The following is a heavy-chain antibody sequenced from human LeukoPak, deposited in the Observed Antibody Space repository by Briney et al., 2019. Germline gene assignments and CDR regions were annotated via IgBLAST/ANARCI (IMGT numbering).Heavy chain of an antibody. CDR2: ISGSGGST. J-gene: IGHJ4*02. D-gene: IGHD1-1*01. Sequence: GGSLRLSCAASGFTFSSYAMSWVRQAPGGGLEWVSAISGSGGSTYYADSVKGRFTISRDNSKNTLYLQMNSLSAEDTSAYYCARGGYNWNDVDYWGQGTLVTVSS. CDR1: GFTFSSYA. V-gene: IGHV3-23*01. CDR3: ARGGYNWNDVDY.